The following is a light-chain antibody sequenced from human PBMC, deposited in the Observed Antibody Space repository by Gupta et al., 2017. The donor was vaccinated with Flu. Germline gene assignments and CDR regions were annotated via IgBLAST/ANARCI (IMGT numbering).Light chain of an antibody. V-gene: IGKV3-20*01. Sequence: GIRATLSCRASQSVSSSYLAWYQQKPGQAPRLLIYGASSRANGIPDRFSGSGSGKDFTLTISRLEPEDFAVYYCQQYGSLWTFGQGTKVEIK. J-gene: IGKJ1*01. CDR2: GAS. CDR3: QQYGSLWT. CDR1: QSVSSSY.